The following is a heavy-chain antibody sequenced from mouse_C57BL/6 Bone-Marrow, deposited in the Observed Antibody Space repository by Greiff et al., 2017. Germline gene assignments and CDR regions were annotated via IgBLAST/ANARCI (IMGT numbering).Heavy chain of an antibody. J-gene: IGHJ2*01. Sequence: QVQLKQPGTELVKPGASVKLSCKASGYTFTSYWMHWVKQRPGQGLEWIGNINPSNGGTNYNEKFKSKATLTVDKSSSTAYMQLSSLTSEDSAVYYCAKGRVIYYDYDGGYYFDYGGQGTTLTVSS. CDR2: INPSNGGT. D-gene: IGHD2-4*01. CDR3: AKGRVIYYDYDGGYYFDY. CDR1: GYTFTSYW. V-gene: IGHV1-53*01.